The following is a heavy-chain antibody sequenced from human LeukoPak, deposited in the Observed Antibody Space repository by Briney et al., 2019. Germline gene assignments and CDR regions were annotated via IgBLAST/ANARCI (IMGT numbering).Heavy chain of an antibody. CDR1: GFTCSDYY. D-gene: IGHD6-19*01. J-gene: IGHJ2*01. Sequence: GGSLRLSCAASGFTCSDYYMSWIRQAPGKGLEWVSYISSSGSTIYYADSVKGRFTISRDNAKNSLYLQMNSLRAEDTAVYYCARDHQGSGWYFSYFDLWGRGTLVTVSS. V-gene: IGHV3-11*01. CDR3: ARDHQGSGWYFSYFDL. CDR2: ISSSGSTI.